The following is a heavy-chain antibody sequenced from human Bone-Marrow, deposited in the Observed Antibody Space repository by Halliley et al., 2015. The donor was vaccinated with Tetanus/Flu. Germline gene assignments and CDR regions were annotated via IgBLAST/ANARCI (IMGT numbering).Heavy chain of an antibody. Sequence: QLVQSGAEMKKPGESLRISCKTSGYIFGDYWISWVRQMPGKGLEWMGRIDPSDSYSYYSPPFQGHVTISTEKSITTAYLQWSSLRAWDPAVYYWARRYPFGGGGFDYWGQGTPVTVSS. V-gene: IGHV5-10-1*01. D-gene: IGHD3-16*01. J-gene: IGHJ4*02. CDR3: ARRYPFGGGGFDY. CDR2: IDPSDSYS. CDR1: GYIFGDYW.